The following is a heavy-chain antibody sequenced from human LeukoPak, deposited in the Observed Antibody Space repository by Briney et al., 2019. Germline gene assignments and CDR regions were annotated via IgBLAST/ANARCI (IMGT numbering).Heavy chain of an antibody. D-gene: IGHD3-10*01. CDR3: VKGRSGILYYFDY. Sequence: GGSLRLSCAASGFTFSSYAMSWVRQVPGKGLEWVSTISGSGSSTYYADSVKGRFTISRDNSKNTLYLQMNSLRAEDTAVYYCVKGRSGILYYFDYWGQGTLVTVSS. V-gene: IGHV3-23*01. J-gene: IGHJ4*02. CDR2: ISGSGSST. CDR1: GFTFSSYA.